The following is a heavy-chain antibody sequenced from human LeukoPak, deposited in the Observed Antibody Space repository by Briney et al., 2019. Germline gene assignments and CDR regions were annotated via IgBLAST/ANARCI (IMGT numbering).Heavy chain of an antibody. Sequence: PGGSLRLSCAASGFTFSSYSMNWVRQAPGKGLEWVAVISYDGSNEYYADSVKGRFTVSRDNSKNTLYLQMNSLRAEDTAVYYCARDLWSGYPLGMDVWGQGTTVTVSS. CDR2: ISYDGSNE. CDR3: ARDLWSGYPLGMDV. J-gene: IGHJ6*02. V-gene: IGHV3-30*03. CDR1: GFTFSSYS. D-gene: IGHD3-3*01.